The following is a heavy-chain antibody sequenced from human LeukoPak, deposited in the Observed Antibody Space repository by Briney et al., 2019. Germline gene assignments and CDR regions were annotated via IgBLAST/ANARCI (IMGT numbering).Heavy chain of an antibody. CDR1: GGSFSGYY. Sequence: SETLSLTCAVYGGSFSGYYWSWIRQPPGKGLEWIGEINHSGSTNYNPSLKSRVTISVDTSKNQFSLKLSSVTAADTAVYYCAGGRGSHAWFDPWGQGTLVTVSS. V-gene: IGHV4-34*01. J-gene: IGHJ5*02. D-gene: IGHD3-10*01. CDR3: AGGRGSHAWFDP. CDR2: INHSGST.